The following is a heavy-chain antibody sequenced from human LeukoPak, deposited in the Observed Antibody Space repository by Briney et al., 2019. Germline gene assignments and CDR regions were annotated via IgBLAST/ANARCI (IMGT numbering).Heavy chain of an antibody. Sequence: SETLSLTCTVSGGSISSYYWSWIRQPPGKGLEWIGYIYYSGSTNYNPSLKSRVTISVDTSKNQFSLKLSSVTAADTAVHYCARGGSYYYGSGSYSYWGQGTLATVSS. J-gene: IGHJ4*02. CDR2: IYYSGST. CDR3: ARGGSYYYGSGSYSY. V-gene: IGHV4-59*01. CDR1: GGSISSYY. D-gene: IGHD3-10*01.